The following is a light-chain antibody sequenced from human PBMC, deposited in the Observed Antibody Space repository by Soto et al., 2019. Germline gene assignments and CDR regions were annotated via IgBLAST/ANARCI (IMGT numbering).Light chain of an antibody. CDR3: TSYSGSSPVL. CDR2: AVT. CDR1: SSDVGGYNF. J-gene: IGLJ2*01. Sequence: QSALTQPASVSGSPGQSITISCTGTSSDVGGYNFVSWYQQHPGKAPKRLIYAVTNRPSGVSNRFSGSKSGDTAFLAISGLQAEDEAHYYCTSYSGSSPVLFGGGTKVTVL. V-gene: IGLV2-14*01.